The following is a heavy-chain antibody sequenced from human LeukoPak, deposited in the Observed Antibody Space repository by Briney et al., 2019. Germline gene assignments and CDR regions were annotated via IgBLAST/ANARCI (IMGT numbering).Heavy chain of an antibody. J-gene: IGHJ4*02. Sequence: GGSLRLSCAASGFTFSSYAMHWVRQAPGKGLEWVAVISYDGSNKYYADSVKGRFTISRDNSKNTLYLEMNSLRPEDTAVYYCARDRRSLQYSDYWGQGTLVPVSS. CDR3: ARDRRSLQYSDY. V-gene: IGHV3-30*04. CDR1: GFTFSSYA. D-gene: IGHD5-24*01. CDR2: ISYDGSNK.